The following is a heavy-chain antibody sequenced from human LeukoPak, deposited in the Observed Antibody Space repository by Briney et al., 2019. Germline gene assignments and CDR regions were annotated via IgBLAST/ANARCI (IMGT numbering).Heavy chain of an antibody. CDR3: ARERGDDWFDP. J-gene: IGHJ5*02. D-gene: IGHD3-16*01. Sequence: SVKVSCKASGGTFSSYAISWVRQAPGQGLEWMGGIIPIFDTPNYAERFQGRVTITADESTSTAYMELSSLRSDDTAAYYCARERGDDWFDPWGQGTLVTVSS. CDR1: GGTFSSYA. V-gene: IGHV1-69*01. CDR2: IIPIFDTP.